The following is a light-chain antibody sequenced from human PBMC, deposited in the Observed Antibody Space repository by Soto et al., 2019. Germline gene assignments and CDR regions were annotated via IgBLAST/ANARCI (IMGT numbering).Light chain of an antibody. J-gene: IGKJ1*01. CDR2: AAS. Sequence: DIQMTQSPSSLSASVGDRVSITCRASQSISTHLSWYQQKPGKAPKLLIYAASSLQSWVPSRFTGSGSGTDFTLTISSLQPEDFATYYCQQSYTSWWTFDQGTKVEIK. CDR1: QSISTH. V-gene: IGKV1-39*01. CDR3: QQSYTSWWT.